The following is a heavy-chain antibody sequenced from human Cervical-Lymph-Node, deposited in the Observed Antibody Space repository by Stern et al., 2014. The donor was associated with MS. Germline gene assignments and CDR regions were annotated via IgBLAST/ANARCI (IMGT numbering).Heavy chain of an antibody. Sequence: VQLVESGGGVVQPGRSLRLSCAASGFTFSSYGMHWVRQAPGQGLEWVAVVWYAGSNKYYADSVKARFTISRDNSKNTLYLQMNSLRAEDTAVYYCARDRHDLGYCSGGSCYFPDYWGQGTLVTVSS. J-gene: IGHJ4*02. CDR2: VWYAGSNK. V-gene: IGHV3-33*01. CDR3: ARDRHDLGYCSGGSCYFPDY. CDR1: GFTFSSYG. D-gene: IGHD2-15*01.